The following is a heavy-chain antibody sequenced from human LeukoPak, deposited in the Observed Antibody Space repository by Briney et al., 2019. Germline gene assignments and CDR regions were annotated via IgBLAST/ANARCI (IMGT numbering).Heavy chain of an antibody. CDR3: ARDRDDYYGSGALDAFDI. Sequence: ASVKVSCKASGYTFTSYAMHWVRQAPGQRLEWMGWINAGNGNTKYSQKFQGRVTITRDTSASTAYMELSSLRSEDTAVYYCARDRDDYYGSGALDAFDIWGQGTMVTVSS. V-gene: IGHV1-3*01. CDR1: GYTFTSYA. D-gene: IGHD3-10*01. J-gene: IGHJ3*02. CDR2: INAGNGNT.